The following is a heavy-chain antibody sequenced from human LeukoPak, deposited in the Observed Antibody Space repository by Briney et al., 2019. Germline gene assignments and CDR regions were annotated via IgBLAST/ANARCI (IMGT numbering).Heavy chain of an antibody. V-gene: IGHV3-33*01. CDR1: GFTFSSYG. CDR3: ARRAYGDYDNYFDY. CDR2: IWYDGSNK. Sequence: GSLRLSCAASGFTFSSYGMHWVRQAPGKGLEWVAVIWYDGSNKYYADSVKGRFTISRDNSKNTLYLQMSSLRAEDTAVYYCARRAYGDYDNYFDYWGQGTLVTVSS. D-gene: IGHD4-17*01. J-gene: IGHJ4*02.